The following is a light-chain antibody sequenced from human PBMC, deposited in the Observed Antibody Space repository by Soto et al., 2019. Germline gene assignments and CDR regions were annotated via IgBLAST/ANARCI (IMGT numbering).Light chain of an antibody. CDR3: QQRSIWPPYT. J-gene: IGKJ2*01. CDR2: DAS. V-gene: IGKV3-11*01. Sequence: EIVSTQSPATLSLSPGERATLSCRASQSVSIYLAWYQQKPGQAPRLLIYDASNRATGIPARFSGSGSGTDFTLTISSLEPEDFAVYYCQQRSIWPPYTFGQGTKVDIK. CDR1: QSVSIY.